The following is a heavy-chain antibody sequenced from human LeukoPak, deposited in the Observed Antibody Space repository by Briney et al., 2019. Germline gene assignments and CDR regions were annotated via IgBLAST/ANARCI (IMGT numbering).Heavy chain of an antibody. D-gene: IGHD4-23*01. V-gene: IGHV3-53*01. J-gene: IGHJ4*02. CDR1: GFTVSSNS. Sequence: GGSLRLSCTVSGFTVSSNSMSWVRQAPGKGLEWVSFIYSDNTHYSDSVKGRFTISRDNSGHVLYLQLSRLRVDDTAFYYCPKPLLTPGNWGPGTLVTVSS. CDR3: PKPLLTPGN. CDR2: IYSDNT.